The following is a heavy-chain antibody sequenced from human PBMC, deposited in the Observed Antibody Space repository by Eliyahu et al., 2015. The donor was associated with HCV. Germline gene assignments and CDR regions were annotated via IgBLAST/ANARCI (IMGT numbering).Heavy chain of an antibody. D-gene: IGHD3-22*01. CDR2: IYYSGST. CDR1: GGSISSYY. Sequence: QVQLQESGPGLVKPSETLSLTCTVSGGSISSYYLSWIRQPPGKGLEWIGYIYYSGSTNYNPSLKSRVTISVDTSKNQFSLKLSSVTAADTAVYYCARLTYYYDSSGYYVVDWFDPWGQGTLVTVSS. CDR3: ARLTYYYDSSGYYVVDWFDP. V-gene: IGHV4-59*08. J-gene: IGHJ5*02.